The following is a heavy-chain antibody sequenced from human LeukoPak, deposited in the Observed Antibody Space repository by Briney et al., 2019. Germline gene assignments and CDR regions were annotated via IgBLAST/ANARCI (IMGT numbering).Heavy chain of an antibody. CDR1: GGSISSYY. CDR2: IYYSGST. V-gene: IGHV4-59*08. Sequence: PSETLSLTCTVSGGSISSYYWSWIRQPPGKGLEWIGYIYYSGSTNYNPSLKSRVTISVDTSKNQFSLKLSSVTAADTAVYYRARLRPSSRIAVAVTGFDYWGQGTLVTVSS. J-gene: IGHJ4*02. D-gene: IGHD6-19*01. CDR3: ARLRPSSRIAVAVTGFDY.